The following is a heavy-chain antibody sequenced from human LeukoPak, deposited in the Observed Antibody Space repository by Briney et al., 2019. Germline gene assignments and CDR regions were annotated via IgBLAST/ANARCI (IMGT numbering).Heavy chain of an antibody. V-gene: IGHV3-74*01. CDR2: ISPDGGNT. Sequence: GGSLRLSCAASGFTFSSYWKHWVRQAPGKGLVWVSRISPDGGNTDYAGSVKGRFTISRDNAKNTLYLQMNSLRADDTAVYYCARRGAVAATYYYDYWGQGTLVTVSS. CDR1: GFTFSSYW. D-gene: IGHD6-19*01. J-gene: IGHJ4*02. CDR3: ARRGAVAATYYYDY.